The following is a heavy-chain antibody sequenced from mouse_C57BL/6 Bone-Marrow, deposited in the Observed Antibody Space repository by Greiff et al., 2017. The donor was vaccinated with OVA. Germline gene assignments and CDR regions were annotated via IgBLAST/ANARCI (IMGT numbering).Heavy chain of an antibody. D-gene: IGHD2-1*01. Sequence: EVQLVESGGGLVKPGGSLKLSCAASGFTFSSYAMSWVRQTPEKRLEWVATISDGGSYTYYPDNVKGRFTISRENAKNNLYLQMSHLKSEDTAMYYCARELLMGAYWGQGTLVTVSA. CDR3: ARELLMGAY. V-gene: IGHV5-4*01. CDR1: GFTFSSYA. J-gene: IGHJ3*01. CDR2: ISDGGSYT.